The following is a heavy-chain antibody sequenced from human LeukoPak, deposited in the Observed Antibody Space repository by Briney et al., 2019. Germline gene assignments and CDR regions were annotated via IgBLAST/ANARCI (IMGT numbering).Heavy chain of an antibody. Sequence: GASVKVSCKASGYTFTSYAMHWVRQAPGQRLEWMGWINAGNGNTKYSQKFQGRVTITRDTSASTAYMELSSLRSEDTAVYYCARGSMIATAWGAFDIWGQGTMVTVSS. J-gene: IGHJ3*02. CDR1: GYTFTSYA. D-gene: IGHD3-22*01. CDR3: ARGSMIATAWGAFDI. V-gene: IGHV1-3*01. CDR2: INAGNGNT.